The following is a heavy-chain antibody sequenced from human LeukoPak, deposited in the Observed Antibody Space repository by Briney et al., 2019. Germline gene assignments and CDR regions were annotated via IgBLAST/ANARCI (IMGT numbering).Heavy chain of an antibody. CDR1: GFTFNNHV. CDR2: ISSDGSMK. V-gene: IGHV3-30*04. J-gene: IGHJ6*03. CDR3: AKADEYYYYYYYMDV. Sequence: GGSLRLSCAASGFTFNNHVMHWVRQAPGKGLEWVAVISSDGSMKYYADSVKGRFTISRDNSQNTLYLQMNSLRSEDTAVYYCAKADEYYYYYYYMDVWGKGATVTVSS. D-gene: IGHD5-24*01.